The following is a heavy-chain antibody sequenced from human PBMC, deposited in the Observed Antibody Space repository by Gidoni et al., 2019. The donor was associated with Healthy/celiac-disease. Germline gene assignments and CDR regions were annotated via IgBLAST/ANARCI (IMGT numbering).Heavy chain of an antibody. D-gene: IGHD1-26*01. V-gene: IGHV4-39*07. J-gene: IGHJ4*02. Sequence: QLQLQESGPGLVKPSETLSLTCTVSGVSICSSSYYWGWIRQPPGKGLEWIGSIYYSGSTYYNPSLKSRVTISVDTSKNQFSLKLSSVTAADTAVYYCARTRSYGGNSFDYWGQGTLVTVSS. CDR3: ARTRSYGGNSFDY. CDR2: IYYSGST. CDR1: GVSICSSSYY.